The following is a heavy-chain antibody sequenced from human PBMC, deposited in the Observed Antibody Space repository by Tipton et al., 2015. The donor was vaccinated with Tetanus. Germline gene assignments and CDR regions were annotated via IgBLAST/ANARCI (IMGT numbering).Heavy chain of an antibody. Sequence: SLRLSCAASGFTFSSYSMNWVRQAPGKGLEWVSSISSSGSHMYYAESVRGRFSISRDNAKNSLYLQMNSLRADDTALYYCAREGSSEWFDPWGRGTLVTVSS. V-gene: IGHV3-21*06. J-gene: IGHJ5*02. CDR3: AREGSSEWFDP. D-gene: IGHD1-26*01. CDR2: ISSSGSHM. CDR1: GFTFSSYS.